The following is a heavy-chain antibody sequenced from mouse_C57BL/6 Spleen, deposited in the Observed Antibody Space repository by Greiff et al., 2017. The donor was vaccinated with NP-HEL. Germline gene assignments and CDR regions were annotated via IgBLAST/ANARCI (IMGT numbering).Heavy chain of an antibody. CDR1: GYSFTGYY. CDR3: ARTPDSSGYSAWFAY. Sequence: EVQLQQSGPELVKPGASVKISCKASGYSFTGYYMNWVKQSPEKSLEWIGEINPSTGGTTYNQKFKAKATLTVDKSSSTAYMQLKSLTSEDSAVYDCARTPDSSGYSAWFAYWGQGTLVTVSA. J-gene: IGHJ3*01. V-gene: IGHV1-42*01. CDR2: INPSTGGT. D-gene: IGHD3-2*02.